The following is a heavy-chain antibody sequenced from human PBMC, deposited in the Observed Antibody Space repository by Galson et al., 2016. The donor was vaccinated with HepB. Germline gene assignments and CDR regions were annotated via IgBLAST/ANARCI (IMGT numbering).Heavy chain of an antibody. CDR2: ISWNRGRI. V-gene: IGHV3-9*01. CDR1: GFMFDDYA. CDR3: AKDKSGAATDYDAFDV. J-gene: IGHJ3*01. D-gene: IGHD6-13*01. Sequence: SLRLSCAASGFMFDDYAMHWVRQAPGKGLEWVSGISWNRGRIGYADSVKGRFTTSRDSAKNSLYLQMNSLRAEDTALYYCAKDKSGAATDYDAFDVWGQGTMVTVSS.